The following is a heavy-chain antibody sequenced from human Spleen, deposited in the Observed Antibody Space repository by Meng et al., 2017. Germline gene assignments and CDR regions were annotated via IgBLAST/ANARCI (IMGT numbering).Heavy chain of an antibody. CDR3: AKVLGGGGSYYFDY. V-gene: IGHV3-23*01. J-gene: IGHJ4*02. Sequence: GGSLRLSCAASGFTFSSYAMSWVRQAPGKGLEWVSAISGSGGSTYYADSVKGRFTISSDNSKNTVYLQMNSLRAEDTAVYYCAKVLGGGGSYYFDYWGQGTLVTVSS. CDR2: ISGSGGST. CDR1: GFTFSSYA. D-gene: IGHD1-26*01.